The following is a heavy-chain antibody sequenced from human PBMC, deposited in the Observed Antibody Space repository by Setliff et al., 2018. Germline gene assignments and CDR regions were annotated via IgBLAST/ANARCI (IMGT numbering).Heavy chain of an antibody. CDR3: VRALLWSGEGRFDP. J-gene: IGHJ5*02. CDR1: GGSLSADYY. CDR2: VHPDGST. V-gene: IGHV4-61*09. D-gene: IGHD2-8*02. Sequence: PSETLSLTCTVSGGSLSADYYWSWIRQPAGKGLEWIGHVHPDGSTNYNPSLYSRLIISVDTSKNQFSLKLTSVTAADTAVYYCVRALLWSGEGRFDPWGQGTLVTV.